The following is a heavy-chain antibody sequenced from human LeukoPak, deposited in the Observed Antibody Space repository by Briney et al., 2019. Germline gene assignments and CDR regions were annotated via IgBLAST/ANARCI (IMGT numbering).Heavy chain of an antibody. Sequence: ASVKVSCKASGYTFTSYGISWVRQAPGQGLEWMRWISAYNGNTNYAQKLQGRVTMTTDTSTSTAYMELRSLRSDGTAVYYCASSPGTDYYYYGMDVWGQGTTVTVSS. J-gene: IGHJ6*02. V-gene: IGHV1-18*01. CDR2: ISAYNGNT. CDR3: ASSPGTDYYYYGMDV. CDR1: GYTFTSYG.